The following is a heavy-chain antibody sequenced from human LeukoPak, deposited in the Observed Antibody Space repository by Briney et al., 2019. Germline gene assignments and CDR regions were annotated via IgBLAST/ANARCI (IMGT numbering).Heavy chain of an antibody. CDR3: ASFHYDFWSGYFFDP. Sequence: GASVKVSCKASGYTFTSYGISWVRQAPGQGLEWMGWISAYNGNTNYAQKLQGRVTMTTDTSTSTAYMELRSLRSDDTAVYYCASFHYDFWSGYFFDPWGQGTLVTVSS. V-gene: IGHV1-18*01. J-gene: IGHJ5*02. D-gene: IGHD3-3*01. CDR1: GYTFTSYG. CDR2: ISAYNGNT.